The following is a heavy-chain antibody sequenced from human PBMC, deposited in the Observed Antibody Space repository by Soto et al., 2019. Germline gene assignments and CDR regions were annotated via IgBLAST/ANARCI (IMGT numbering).Heavy chain of an antibody. J-gene: IGHJ3*02. Sequence: QVQLVQSGAEVKKPGSSVTVSCTASGGSLTSFTIYCVRQAPGQGYEWMGSFIPRIDKINYAQKFQGRVTLSADESSNTAYLELSSLTSEGTAVYYCARGWVEEAFDIWGQGTLVTMSS. CDR1: GGSLTSFT. CDR2: FIPRIDKI. V-gene: IGHV1-69*18. CDR3: ARGWVEEAFDI. D-gene: IGHD2-15*01.